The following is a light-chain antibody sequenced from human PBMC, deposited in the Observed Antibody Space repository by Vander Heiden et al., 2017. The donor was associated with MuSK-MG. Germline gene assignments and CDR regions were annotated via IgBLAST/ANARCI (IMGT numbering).Light chain of an antibody. Sequence: DIQMTQSPSSLSASVGDRVTITCRASQSISSNFNWYQQKPGKAPKLLIYAASSLESGVPSRFSGSGSGTDFTLTITSLQPEDFATYYCQRSHSTPRTFGQWTKGEIK. CDR1: QSISSN. V-gene: IGKV1-39*01. CDR2: AAS. J-gene: IGKJ1*01. CDR3: QRSHSTPRT.